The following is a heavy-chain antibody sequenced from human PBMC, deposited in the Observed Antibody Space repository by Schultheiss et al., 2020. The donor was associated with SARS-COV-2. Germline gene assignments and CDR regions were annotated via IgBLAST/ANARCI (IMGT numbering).Heavy chain of an antibody. CDR2: IYHSGST. V-gene: IGHV4-59*05. J-gene: IGHJ4*02. D-gene: IGHD6-13*01. Sequence: SETLSLTCTVSGGSISSYYWSWIRQPAGKGLEWIGSIYHSGSTYYNPSLKSRVTISVDTSKNQFSLKLSSVTAADTAVYYCAREGVAAAPFDYWGQGTLVTVSS. CDR3: AREGVAAAPFDY. CDR1: GGSISSYY.